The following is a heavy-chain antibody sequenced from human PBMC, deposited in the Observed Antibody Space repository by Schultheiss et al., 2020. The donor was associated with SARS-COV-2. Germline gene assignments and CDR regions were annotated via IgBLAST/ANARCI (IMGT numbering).Heavy chain of an antibody. Sequence: GGSLRLCCAASGFTFSSYAMHWVRQAPGKGLEWVAVIWYDGSNKYYADSVKGRFTISRDNSKNTLYLQMNSLRAEDTAVYYCAVGIAAAGSAEYFQHWGQGTLVTVSS. V-gene: IGHV3-30*07. CDR2: IWYDGSNK. CDR3: AVGIAAAGSAEYFQH. CDR1: GFTFSSYA. J-gene: IGHJ1*01. D-gene: IGHD6-13*01.